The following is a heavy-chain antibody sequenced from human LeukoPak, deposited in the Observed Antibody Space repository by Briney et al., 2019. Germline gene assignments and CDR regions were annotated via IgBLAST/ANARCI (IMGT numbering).Heavy chain of an antibody. CDR2: IYYSGST. V-gene: IGHV4-39*07. D-gene: IGHD3-10*01. CDR1: GGSISSSSYY. Sequence: PSETLSLTCTVSGGSISSSSYYWGWIRQPPGKGLEWIGSIYYSGSTYYNPSLKSRVTISVDTSKNQFSLKLSSVTAADTAVYYCARELLGSGNYYAFDIWGQGTMVTVSS. CDR3: ARELLGSGNYYAFDI. J-gene: IGHJ3*02.